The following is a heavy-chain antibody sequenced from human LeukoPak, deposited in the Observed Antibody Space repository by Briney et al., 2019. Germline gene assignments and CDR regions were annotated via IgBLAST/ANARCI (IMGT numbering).Heavy chain of an antibody. CDR2: INPNSGGT. D-gene: IGHD3-10*01. Sequence: GASVKVSCKASGYTFTGYYMHWVRQAPGQGLEWMGQINPNSGGTNHAQKFQGRVIMTRDTSISTAYMELSRLRSDDTAVYYCVRDGEGVAISVNYWFDPWGQGTLVTVSS. CDR1: GYTFTGYY. V-gene: IGHV1-2*06. J-gene: IGHJ5*02. CDR3: VRDGEGVAISVNYWFDP.